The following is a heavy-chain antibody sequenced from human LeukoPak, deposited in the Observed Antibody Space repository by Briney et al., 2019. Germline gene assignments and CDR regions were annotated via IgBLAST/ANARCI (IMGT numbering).Heavy chain of an antibody. CDR3: ARVETQDYDFWSGYGNWFDP. V-gene: IGHV4-34*01. Sequence: PSETLSLTCAVYGGSFSGYYWSWIRQPPGKGLEWIGEINHSGSTNYNPSLKSRVTISVDTSKNQFSLKLSSVTAADTAVYYCARVETQDYDFWSGYGNWFDPWGQGTLVTVSS. D-gene: IGHD3-3*01. J-gene: IGHJ5*02. CDR2: INHSGST. CDR1: GGSFSGYY.